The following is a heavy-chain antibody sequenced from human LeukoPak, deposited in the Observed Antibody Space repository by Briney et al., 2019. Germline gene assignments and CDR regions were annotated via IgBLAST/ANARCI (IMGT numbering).Heavy chain of an antibody. D-gene: IGHD6-6*01. CDR1: GYTFTSYY. Sequence: ASVKVSCKASGYTFTSYYMHWVRQAPGQGLEWMGWINPNSGGTNYAQKFQGRVTMTRDTSNSTAYMELSRLRSDDTAVYYCARDTLGPRPRAPDYWGQGTLVTVSS. J-gene: IGHJ4*02. CDR3: ARDTLGPRPRAPDY. CDR2: INPNSGGT. V-gene: IGHV1-2*02.